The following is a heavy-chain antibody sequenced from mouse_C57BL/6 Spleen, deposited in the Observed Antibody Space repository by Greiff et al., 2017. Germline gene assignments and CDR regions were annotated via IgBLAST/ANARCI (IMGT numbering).Heavy chain of an antibody. CDR1: GYAFSSYW. CDR2: FYPGDGDT. Sequence: QVQLKESGAELVKPGASVKISCKASGYAFSSYWLNWVKQRSGKGLEGFGQFYPGDGDTNYNGKLKGKATLTANKSSSTAYMQLSSQTSEDSAVYICARAFSYYGTDWGKGTTLTVSS. J-gene: IGHJ2*01. CDR3: ARAFSYYGTD. D-gene: IGHD1-1*01. V-gene: IGHV1-80*01.